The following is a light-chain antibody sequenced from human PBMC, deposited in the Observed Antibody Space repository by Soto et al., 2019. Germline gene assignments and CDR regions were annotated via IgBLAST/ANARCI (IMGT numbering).Light chain of an antibody. V-gene: IGLV1-40*01. CDR1: SSNMGSFYD. Sequence: QSVLTQPPSVSGAPGQRAPIPCTGSSSNMGSFYDVHWYQQLPGTVPKLLIYGDNNRPSGVPDRFSGSKSGTAASLAITGLQAEDEADYYCQSYDNSLNHVVFGGGTKLTVL. CDR2: GDN. J-gene: IGLJ2*01. CDR3: QSYDNSLNHVV.